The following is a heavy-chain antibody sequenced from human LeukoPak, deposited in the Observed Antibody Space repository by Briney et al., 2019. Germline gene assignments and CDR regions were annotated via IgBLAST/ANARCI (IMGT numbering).Heavy chain of an antibody. D-gene: IGHD1-26*01. CDR2: ISAYNGNT. V-gene: IGHV1-18*01. CDR3: ASIVGTTLKGDP. Sequence: ASVKVSCKASGYTFTSYGISWVRQAPGQGLEWMGWISAYNGNTNYAQKLQGRVTMTRDTSISTAYMELSRLRSDDTAVYYCASIVGTTLKGDPWGQGTLVTVSS. J-gene: IGHJ5*02. CDR1: GYTFTSYG.